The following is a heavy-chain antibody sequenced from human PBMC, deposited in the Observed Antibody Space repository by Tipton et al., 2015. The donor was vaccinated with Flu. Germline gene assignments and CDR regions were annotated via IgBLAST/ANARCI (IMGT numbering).Heavy chain of an antibody. CDR2: IKSKTDGGTT. J-gene: IGHJ4*02. CDR3: TTDYRIAAELFDY. D-gene: IGHD6-13*01. V-gene: IGHV3-15*01. Sequence: SGFTFSNAWMSWVRQAPGKGLEWVGRIKSKTDGGTTDYAAPVKGRFTISRDDSKSTLYLQMNSPKTEDTAVYYCTTDYRIAAELFDYWGQGTLVTVSS. CDR1: GFTFSNAW.